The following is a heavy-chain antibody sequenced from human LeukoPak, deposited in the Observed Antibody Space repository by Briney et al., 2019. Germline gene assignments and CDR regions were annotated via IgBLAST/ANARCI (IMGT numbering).Heavy chain of an antibody. Sequence: PSETLSLTCAVSGYSISSGYYWGWIRPPPERVLELIGSIYHSGSTYYNPSLKSRVTISVDTSKNQFSLKLSSVTAADTAVYYCARDPDYYDSSGYYQGAFDIWGQGTMVTVSS. J-gene: IGHJ3*02. CDR3: ARDPDYYDSSGYYQGAFDI. CDR1: GYSISSGYY. CDR2: IYHSGST. D-gene: IGHD3-22*01. V-gene: IGHV4-38-2*02.